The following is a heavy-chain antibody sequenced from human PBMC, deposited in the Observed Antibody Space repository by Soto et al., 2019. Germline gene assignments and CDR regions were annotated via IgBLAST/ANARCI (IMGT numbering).Heavy chain of an antibody. CDR3: AKVGNSGSYVAPVQH. CDR1: GFTFSSYA. J-gene: IGHJ1*01. CDR2: ISGSGGST. Sequence: EVQLLESGGGLVQPGGSLRLSCAASGFTFSSYAMSWVRQAPGKGLEWVSAISGSGGSTYYADSVKGRFTISRDNSKNTLYLQMNSLRAEDTAVYHCAKVGNSGSYVAPVQHWGQGTLVTVSS. D-gene: IGHD1-26*01. V-gene: IGHV3-23*01.